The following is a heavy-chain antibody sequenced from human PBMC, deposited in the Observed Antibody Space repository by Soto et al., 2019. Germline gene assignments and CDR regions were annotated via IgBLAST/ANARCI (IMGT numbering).Heavy chain of an antibody. D-gene: IGHD3-22*01. CDR1: GGTFSSYT. CDR3: ARDSERYYYDSSGYYRY. CDR2: IIPILGIA. J-gene: IGHJ4*02. V-gene: IGHV1-69*08. Sequence: QVQLVQSGAEVKKPGSSVKVSCKASGGTFSSYTISWVRQAPGQGLEWMGRIIPILGIANYAQKFQGRVTITADKSTSTAYMELSSLRSEDPAVYYCARDSERYYYDSSGYYRYWGQGTLVTVSS.